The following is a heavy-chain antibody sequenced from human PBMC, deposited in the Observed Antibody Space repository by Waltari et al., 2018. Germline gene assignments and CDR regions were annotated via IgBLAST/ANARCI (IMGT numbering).Heavy chain of an antibody. CDR2: INHSGIT. CDR3: ARGAKMTTILYYFDY. CDR1: GGSFSGYY. D-gene: IGHD4-17*01. Sequence: QVQLQQWGAGLLKPSETLSLTCAVYGGSFSGYYWSWIRQPPGKGLEWFGEINHSGITNYNPSLKSRVTISVDTSKNQVSLKLSSVTAADTAVYYCARGAKMTTILYYFDYWGQGTLVTVSS. V-gene: IGHV4-34*01. J-gene: IGHJ4*02.